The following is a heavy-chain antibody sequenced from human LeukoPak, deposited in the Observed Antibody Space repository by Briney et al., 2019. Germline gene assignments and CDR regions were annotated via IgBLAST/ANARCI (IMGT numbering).Heavy chain of an antibody. D-gene: IGHD5-18*01. CDR1: GGSISSYY. J-gene: IGHJ6*02. CDR3: ARDLGYSYGYGYYGMDV. CDR2: IYYSGST. Sequence: PSETLSLTCTVSGGSISSYYWSWIRQPPGKGLEWIGYIYYSGSTNYNPSLKSRVTISVDTSKNQFSLKLSSVTAADTAVYYCARDLGYSYGYGYYGMDVWGQGTTVTVSS. V-gene: IGHV4-59*01.